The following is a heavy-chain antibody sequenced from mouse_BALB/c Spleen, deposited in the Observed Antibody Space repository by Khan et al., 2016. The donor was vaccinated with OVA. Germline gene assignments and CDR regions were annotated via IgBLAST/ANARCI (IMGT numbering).Heavy chain of an antibody. CDR3: ARNGYYSYWYVDV. D-gene: IGHD2-3*01. V-gene: IGHV9-2-1*01. CDR1: GYTFTDYS. CDR2: INTETGEP. Sequence: QIQLVQSGPNLKKPGETVKISCKASGYTFTDYSMHWVKQAPGKGLKWMGWINTETGEPTYADDFKGRFAFSLETSSSTAYLQINNLKNEDTATYFCARNGYYSYWYVDVWGAGTTVTVSS. J-gene: IGHJ1*01.